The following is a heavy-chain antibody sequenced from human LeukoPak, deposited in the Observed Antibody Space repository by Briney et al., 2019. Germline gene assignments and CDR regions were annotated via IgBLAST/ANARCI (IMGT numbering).Heavy chain of an antibody. V-gene: IGHV3-49*04. J-gene: IGHJ4*02. CDR2: IKTKLYGGTT. CDR3: TRDHRDDWNPGYYFDY. CDR1: GFAFGDFA. Sequence: GRSLRLSCTASGFAFGDFAMNWVCQAPGKGLEWVGFIKTKLYGGTTEYAASVKGRFTISRDDSKAIAYLQMNSLKTEDTAVYYCTRDHRDDWNPGYYFDYWCQGTLVTVSS. D-gene: IGHD1-1*01.